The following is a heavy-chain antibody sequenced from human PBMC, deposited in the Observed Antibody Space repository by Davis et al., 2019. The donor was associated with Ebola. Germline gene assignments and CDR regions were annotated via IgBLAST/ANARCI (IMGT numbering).Heavy chain of an antibody. J-gene: IGHJ4*02. Sequence: PGGSLRLSCTVSGGSISSYYLTWIRQPPGKGLEWIGHIYHSGSTNYNPSLESRVTISVDTSKNQFSLRLSSVTAADTAVYYCARLGSYRATGSLDYWGQGSLVTVSS. V-gene: IGHV4-59*08. D-gene: IGHD1-1*01. CDR3: ARLGSYRATGSLDY. CDR1: GGSISSYY. CDR2: IYHSGST.